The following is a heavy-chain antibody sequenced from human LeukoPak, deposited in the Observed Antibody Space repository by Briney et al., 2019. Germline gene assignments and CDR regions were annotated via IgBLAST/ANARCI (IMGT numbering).Heavy chain of an antibody. Sequence: ASVKVSCKASGYPFTSYGISWVRQAPGQGLEWMGWISAYNGNTNYAQKLQGRVTMTTDTSTSTAYMELRSLRSDDTAVYYCARLEEMYSSSYYFDYWGQGTLVTVSS. J-gene: IGHJ4*02. D-gene: IGHD6-6*01. CDR3: ARLEEMYSSSYYFDY. V-gene: IGHV1-18*01. CDR2: ISAYNGNT. CDR1: GYPFTSYG.